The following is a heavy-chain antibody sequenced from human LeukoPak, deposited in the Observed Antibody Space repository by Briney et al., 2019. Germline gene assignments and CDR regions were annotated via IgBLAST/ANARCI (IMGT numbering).Heavy chain of an antibody. D-gene: IGHD3-3*01. V-gene: IGHV4-59*12. CDR2: IYYSGDT. J-gene: IGHJ5*02. Sequence: ASETLSLTCTVSGGSMSSYYWTWIRQPPGKGLEWIGYIYYSGDTNYNPSLKSRVTISVDTSKNQFSLKLSSVTAADTAVYYCARGTYYDFWSGYYPWGQGTLVTVSS. CDR1: GGSMSSYY. CDR3: ARGTYYDFWSGYYP.